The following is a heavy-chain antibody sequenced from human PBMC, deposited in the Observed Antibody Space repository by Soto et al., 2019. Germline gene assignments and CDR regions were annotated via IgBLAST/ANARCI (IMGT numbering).Heavy chain of an antibody. V-gene: IGHV5-10-1*01. CDR3: APHTSRFCISTSCHDHYYYYGMDV. J-gene: IGHJ6*02. Sequence: PGESLKISCKGSGYSFTSYWISWVRQMPGKGLEWMGRIDPSDSYTNYSPSFQGHVTISADKSISTAYLQWSSLKASDTAMYYCAPHTSRFCISTSCHDHYYYYGMDVWGQGTTVTVPS. CDR1: GYSFTSYW. D-gene: IGHD2-2*01. CDR2: IDPSDSYT.